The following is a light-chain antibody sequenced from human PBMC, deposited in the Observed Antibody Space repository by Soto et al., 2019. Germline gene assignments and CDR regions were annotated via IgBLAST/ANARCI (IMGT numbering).Light chain of an antibody. J-gene: IGKJ1*01. CDR3: QQSYSTPWT. CDR2: AAS. CDR1: QSISSY. Sequence: DIQMTQSPSSLSASVGDRVTITCRASQSISSYLNWYQQKPGKAPKLLIYAASSFQGGVPSRFSGSGSGTDFNLTISSLQPEDFATYYCQQSYSTPWTFGQGTKVEIK. V-gene: IGKV1-39*01.